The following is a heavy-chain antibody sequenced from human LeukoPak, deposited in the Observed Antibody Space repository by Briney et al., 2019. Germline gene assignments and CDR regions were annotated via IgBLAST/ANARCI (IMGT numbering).Heavy chain of an antibody. CDR2: MNPNSGDT. V-gene: IGHV1-8*01. CDR1: GYTFTNYE. Sequence: ASVKVSCKASGYTFTNYEINWVRQATGQGLEWMGWMNPNSGDTAYAQKFQGRITMTRSTSISTAYMELSSLRSEDTAVYYCARDPKVATIEGGYYYGMDVWGQGTTVTVSS. J-gene: IGHJ6*02. D-gene: IGHD5-12*01. CDR3: ARDPKVATIEGGYYYGMDV.